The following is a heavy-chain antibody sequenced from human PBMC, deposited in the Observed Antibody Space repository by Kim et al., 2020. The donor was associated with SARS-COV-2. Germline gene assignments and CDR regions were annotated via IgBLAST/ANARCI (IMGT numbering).Heavy chain of an antibody. Sequence: GGSLRLSCAASGFTFSSYSMNWVRQAPGKGLEWVSSISSSSSYIYYADSVKGRFTISRDNAKNSLYLQMNSLRAEDTAVYYCARYYYDSSTSYYYGMDVWGQGTTVTVSS. CDR1: GFTFSSYS. D-gene: IGHD3-22*01. CDR3: ARYYYDSSTSYYYGMDV. J-gene: IGHJ6*02. CDR2: ISSSSSYI. V-gene: IGHV3-21*01.